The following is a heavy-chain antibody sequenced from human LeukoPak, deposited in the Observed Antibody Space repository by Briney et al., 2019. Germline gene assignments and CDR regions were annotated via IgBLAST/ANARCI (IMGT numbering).Heavy chain of an antibody. CDR3: AKVGLVGGYCSSTSCYLGY. Sequence: GGSLRLSCAASGFTFSSHAMSWVRQAPGKGLEWVSAISGSGGSTYYADSVKGRFTISRDNSKNTLYLQMNSLRAEDTAVYYCAKVGLVGGYCSSTSCYLGYWGQGTLVTVSS. CDR2: ISGSGGST. D-gene: IGHD2-2*01. V-gene: IGHV3-23*01. J-gene: IGHJ4*02. CDR1: GFTFSSHA.